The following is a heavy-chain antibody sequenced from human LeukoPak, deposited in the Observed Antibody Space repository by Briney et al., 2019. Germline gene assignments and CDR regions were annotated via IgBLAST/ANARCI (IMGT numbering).Heavy chain of an antibody. CDR2: ISSSSSYI. J-gene: IGHJ4*02. CDR3: ARTNYSYGTPSMPFDY. CDR1: GFTFSSYS. D-gene: IGHD5-18*01. Sequence: GGSLRLSCAASGFTFSSYSMNWVRQAPGKGLEWVSSISSSSSYIYYADSVKGRFTISRDNAKNSLYLQMNSLRAEDTAVYYCARTNYSYGTPSMPFDYWGQGTLVTVSS. V-gene: IGHV3-21*04.